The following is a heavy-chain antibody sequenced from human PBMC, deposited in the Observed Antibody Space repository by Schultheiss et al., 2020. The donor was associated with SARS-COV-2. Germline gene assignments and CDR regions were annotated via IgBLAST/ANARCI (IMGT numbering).Heavy chain of an antibody. J-gene: IGHJ4*02. V-gene: IGHV4-34*01. CDR3: ARDTITIFGVGGYYFDY. Sequence: SETLSLTCAVYGGSFSGYYWSWIRQPPGKGLEWIGEINHSGSTNYNPSLKSRVTMSVDTSKNQFSLKLSSVTAADTAVYYCARDTITIFGVGGYYFDYWGQGTLVTVSS. CDR2: INHSGST. D-gene: IGHD3-3*01. CDR1: GGSFSGYY.